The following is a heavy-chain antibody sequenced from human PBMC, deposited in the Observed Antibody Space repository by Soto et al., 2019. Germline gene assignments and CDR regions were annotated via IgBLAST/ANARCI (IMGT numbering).Heavy chain of an antibody. V-gene: IGHV2-70*04. D-gene: IGHD1-1*01. J-gene: IGHJ5*02. CDR3: AKTGTDGSWFDP. CDR2: IDWDDDK. Sequence: SGPTLVNPTQTLTLTCTFSGFSLSTSGMRVSWIRQPPGKALEWLARIDWDDDKFYSTSLRTRLTISKDTSKNQVVLTMTNMDPVDTATYYCAKTGTDGSWFDPWGQGTLVTVSS. CDR1: GFSLSTSGMR.